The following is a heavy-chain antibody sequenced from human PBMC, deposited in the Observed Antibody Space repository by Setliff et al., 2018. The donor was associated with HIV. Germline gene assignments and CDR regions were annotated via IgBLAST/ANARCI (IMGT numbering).Heavy chain of an antibody. Sequence: SETLSLTCAVYGGSFSGYYWSWIRQPPGKGLEWIGEINHSGSTNYNMSLWSRVTISLDASRNQFSLELISVTAADTAVYYCAAKVKVTLARGVHYRYYYYMDVWGKGTMVTVSS. CDR1: GGSFSGYY. J-gene: IGHJ6*03. CDR3: AAKVKVTLARGVHYRYYYYMDV. V-gene: IGHV4-34*01. CDR2: INHSGST. D-gene: IGHD3-10*01.